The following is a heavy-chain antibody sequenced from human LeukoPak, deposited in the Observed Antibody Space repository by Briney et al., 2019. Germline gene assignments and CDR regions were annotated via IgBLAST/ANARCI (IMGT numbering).Heavy chain of an antibody. Sequence: PSETLSLTCTVSGGSISSYYWSWIRQPPGKGLEWIGEINHSGSTNYNPSLKSRVTISVDTSKNQFSLKLSSVTAADTAVYYCARAEDIVVVPAATFDYWGQGTLVTVSS. CDR1: GGSISSYY. CDR2: INHSGST. V-gene: IGHV4-34*01. D-gene: IGHD2-2*01. CDR3: ARAEDIVVVPAATFDY. J-gene: IGHJ4*02.